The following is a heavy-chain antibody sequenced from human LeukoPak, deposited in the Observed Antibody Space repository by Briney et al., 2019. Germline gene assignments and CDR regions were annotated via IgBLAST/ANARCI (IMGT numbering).Heavy chain of an antibody. Sequence: GGSLRLSCAASGFTFSSYAMSWVRQAPGKGLEWVSVISGGGYSTYYAASVKGRFTISRDNSKNTLYLQMNSLRAEDTAVYYCAKDGAVASDDYWGQGTLVTVSS. CDR3: AKDGAVASDDY. CDR1: GFTFSSYA. CDR2: ISGGGYST. J-gene: IGHJ4*02. D-gene: IGHD6-19*01. V-gene: IGHV3-23*01.